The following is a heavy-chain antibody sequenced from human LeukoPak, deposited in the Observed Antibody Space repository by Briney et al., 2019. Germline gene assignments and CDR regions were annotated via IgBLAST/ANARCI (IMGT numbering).Heavy chain of an antibody. CDR1: GYTFTSYD. V-gene: IGHV1-8*01. CDR3: ARDGGQLGRYYYYMDV. D-gene: IGHD6-6*01. J-gene: IGHJ6*03. CDR2: MNPNSGNT. Sequence: GASVKVSCKASGYTFTSYDINWVRQATGQGLEWMGWMNPNSGNTGYAQKFQGRVTVTRNTSISTAYMELSSLRSEDTAVYYCARDGGQLGRYYYYMDVWGKGTTVTVSS.